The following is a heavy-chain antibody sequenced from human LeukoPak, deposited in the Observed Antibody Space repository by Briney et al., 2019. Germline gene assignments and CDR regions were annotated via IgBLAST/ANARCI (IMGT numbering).Heavy chain of an antibody. J-gene: IGHJ4*02. V-gene: IGHV1-69*05. D-gene: IGHD5-12*01. CDR2: IIPIFGTA. CDR3: AREIVATLRGFYYFDY. Sequence: SVKVSCKASGGTFSSYAISWVRQAPGQGLEWMGGIIPIFGTASYAPKFQGRVTITTDESTSTAYMELSSLRSEDTAVYYCAREIVATLRGFYYFDYWGRGTLVTVPS. CDR1: GGTFSSYA.